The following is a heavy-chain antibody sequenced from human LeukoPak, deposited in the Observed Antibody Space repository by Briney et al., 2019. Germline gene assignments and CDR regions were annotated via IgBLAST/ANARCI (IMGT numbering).Heavy chain of an antibody. Sequence: ASVKVSCKASGYTFTSYYMHWVRQAPGQGLEWMGIITPSGGSTSYAQKFQGRVTMTRDMSTSTVYMELSSLRSEDTAVYYCARIAVAGSALGYWGQGTLVTVSS. D-gene: IGHD6-19*01. CDR1: GYTFTSYY. CDR2: ITPSGGST. CDR3: ARIAVAGSALGY. J-gene: IGHJ4*02. V-gene: IGHV1-46*01.